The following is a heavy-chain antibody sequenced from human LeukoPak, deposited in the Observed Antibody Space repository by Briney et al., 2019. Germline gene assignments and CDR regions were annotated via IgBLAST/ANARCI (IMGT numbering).Heavy chain of an antibody. V-gene: IGHV3-21*01. CDR1: GFTFSSYS. J-gene: IGHJ4*02. Sequence: GGSLRLSCAASGFTFSSYSMNWVRQAPGKGLEWVSSISSSGSYIYYADSVKGRFTISRDNAKSSLYLQMNSLRAEDTAVYYCARERTGNFDYWGQGTLVTVSS. CDR3: ARERTGNFDY. CDR2: ISSSGSYI.